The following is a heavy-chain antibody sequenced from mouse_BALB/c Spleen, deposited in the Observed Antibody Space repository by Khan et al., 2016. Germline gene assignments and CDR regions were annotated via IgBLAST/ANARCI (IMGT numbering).Heavy chain of an antibody. CDR1: GYTFTSYW. J-gene: IGHJ3*01. CDR3: ARGGVITTPLAY. Sequence: QVQLQQSGAELARPGASVKLSCKASGYTFTSYWMQWVKPRPGQGLEWIGAIYPGDGDTRYTQKFTGKATLTADKSSSTAYMQLSSLASEDSAVYYCARGGVITTPLAYWGQGTLVTVSA. V-gene: IGHV1-87*01. CDR2: IYPGDGDT. D-gene: IGHD2-4*01.